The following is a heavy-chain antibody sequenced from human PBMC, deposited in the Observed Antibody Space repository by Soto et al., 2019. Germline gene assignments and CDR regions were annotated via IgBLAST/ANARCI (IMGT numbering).Heavy chain of an antibody. CDR2: MNPNSGAT. D-gene: IGHD4-4*01. J-gene: IGHJ6*02. CDR3: ARDRKGTTVITSGLYGMDV. CDR1: GYTFTGYY. V-gene: IGHV1-2*04. Sequence: VKVSCKASGYTFTGYYMQWVRQAPGQGLEWMGWMNPNSGATNYAQKFRGWVSMTRDMSISTAYMELSRLKPDDTAVYYCARDRKGTTVITSGLYGMDVWGQGTTVTVSS.